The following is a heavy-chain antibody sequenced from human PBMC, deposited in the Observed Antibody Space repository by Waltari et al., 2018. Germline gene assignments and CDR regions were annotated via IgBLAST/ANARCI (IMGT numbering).Heavy chain of an antibody. CDR3: AREKYSSSFDYYYGMDV. CDR2: INPNSGGT. J-gene: IGHJ6*02. CDR1: GYTFTGYY. V-gene: IGHV1-2*06. Sequence: QVQLVQSGAEVKKPGASVKVSCKASGYTFTGYYMHWVRQAPGQGLEWMGRINPNSGGTNYAQKFQGRVTMTRDTSISTAYMELSRLRSDDTAVYYCAREKYSSSFDYYYGMDVWGQGTTVTVSS. D-gene: IGHD6-13*01.